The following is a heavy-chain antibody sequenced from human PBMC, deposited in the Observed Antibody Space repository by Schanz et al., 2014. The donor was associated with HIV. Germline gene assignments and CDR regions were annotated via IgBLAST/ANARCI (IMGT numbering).Heavy chain of an antibody. J-gene: IGHJ6*02. CDR1: GFTFGTKW. CDR2: ITPDGSVT. D-gene: IGHD3-3*01. Sequence: VQLVESGGGLIKPGESLRLSCVTSGFTFGTKWMYWVRQGPGKGLAWVSYITPDGSVTYADSVKGRITISRDNSKKTLYLQVDNLTADDTAVYYCARDPARSYEPWSGYWYGMDVWGQGTTVIVSS. CDR3: ARDPARSYEPWSGYWYGMDV. V-gene: IGHV3-74*01.